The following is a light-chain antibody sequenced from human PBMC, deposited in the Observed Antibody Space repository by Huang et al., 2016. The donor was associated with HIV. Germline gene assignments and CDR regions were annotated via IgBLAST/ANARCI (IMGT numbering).Light chain of an antibody. Sequence: VMTQSPATLSVSPGQRVTLSCRASLVISCNLAWFQLKPGQSPRLLIYGVSTRFSGSGSGTDFTLTITSLQFEDFATYYCQQYNSGCTFGQGTKLDIK. CDR3: QQYNSGCT. CDR2: GVS. V-gene: IGKV3-15*01. CDR1: LVISCN. J-gene: IGKJ2*02.